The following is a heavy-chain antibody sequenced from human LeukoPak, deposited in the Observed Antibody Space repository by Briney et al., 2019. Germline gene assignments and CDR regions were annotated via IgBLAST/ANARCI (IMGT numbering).Heavy chain of an antibody. CDR3: ATYSSLNRREFQY. D-gene: IGHD3-22*01. CDR2: ISSSSSYI. CDR1: GFTFSSYN. J-gene: IGHJ1*01. V-gene: IGHV3-21*01. Sequence: GGSLRLSCAASGFTFSSYNMNWVRQAPGKGLEWVSSISSSSSYIYYADSVKGRFTISRDNAKNTLYLQMNSLRAEDTAVYYCATYSSLNRREFQYWGQGTLLTVSS.